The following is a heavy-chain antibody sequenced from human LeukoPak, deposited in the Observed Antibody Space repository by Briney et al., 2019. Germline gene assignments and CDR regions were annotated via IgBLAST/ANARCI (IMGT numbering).Heavy chain of an antibody. J-gene: IGHJ4*02. D-gene: IGHD6-19*01. Sequence: PGGSLRLSCAASGFTFSSYGMHWVRQAPGKGLEWVAVIWYDGSNKYYADSVKGRFTISRDNSKNTLYLQMNSLRAEDTAVYYCAKRSAPYGVAGLYFDYWGQGTLLTVSS. V-gene: IGHV3-33*06. CDR3: AKRSAPYGVAGLYFDY. CDR2: IWYDGSNK. CDR1: GFTFSSYG.